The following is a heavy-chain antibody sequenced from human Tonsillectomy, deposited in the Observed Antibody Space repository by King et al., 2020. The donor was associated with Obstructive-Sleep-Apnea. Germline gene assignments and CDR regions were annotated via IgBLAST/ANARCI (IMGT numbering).Heavy chain of an antibody. CDR1: GYTFISDE. D-gene: IGHD6-19*01. J-gene: IGHJ3*02. V-gene: IGHV1-3*01. CDR3: ARGQWLVPGI. CDR2: INAGNGDT. Sequence: QLVQSGAEVKEPGTSVRVSCKASGYTFISDEIHWVRQAPGQRPEWMGWINAGNGDTRLSQNFQGRLTMTSKTSASTAYMDLSSLRSEDTAFYYCARGQWLVPGIWGQGTLVTVSS.